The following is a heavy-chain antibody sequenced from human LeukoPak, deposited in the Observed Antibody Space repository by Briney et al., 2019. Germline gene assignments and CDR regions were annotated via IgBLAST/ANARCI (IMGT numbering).Heavy chain of an antibody. D-gene: IGHD3-3*01. Sequence: GGSLRLPCAASGFTFSSYWMSWVRQAPGKGLEWVANIKQDGSEKYYVDSVKGRFTISRDNAKNSLYLQMNSLRAEDTAVYYCARDPTTYYDFWSGYYVPSTSLWGQGTLVTVSS. V-gene: IGHV3-7*01. CDR1: GFTFSSYW. CDR3: ARDPTTYYDFWSGYYVPSTSL. J-gene: IGHJ4*02. CDR2: IKQDGSEK.